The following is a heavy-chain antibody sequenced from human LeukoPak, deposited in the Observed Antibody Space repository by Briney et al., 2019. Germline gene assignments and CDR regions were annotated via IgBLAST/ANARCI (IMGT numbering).Heavy chain of an antibody. CDR3: ARPREAGSSSGWYYDN. CDR1: GFTFSTYP. CDR2: ISYDGFNK. J-gene: IGHJ4*02. D-gene: IGHD6-19*01. Sequence: GGSLRLSCAASGFTFSTYPMHWGRQGPGQGMGAEAVISYDGFNKFYADSVKGRFTISRDDSKNTLFLQMNSLRAEDTAVYHCARPREAGSSSGWYYDNWGQGTLVTVSS. V-gene: IGHV3-30-3*01.